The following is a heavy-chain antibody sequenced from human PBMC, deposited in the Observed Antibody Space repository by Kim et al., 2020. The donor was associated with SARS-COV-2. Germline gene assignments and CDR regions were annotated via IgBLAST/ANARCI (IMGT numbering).Heavy chain of an antibody. CDR2: IYYSGST. CDR3: ARHGRGSVPPGS. J-gene: IGHJ5*02. V-gene: IGHV4-59*08. CDR1: GGSITYYY. D-gene: IGHD2-15*01. Sequence: SETLSLTCTVSGGSITYYYWSWIRQPPGKGLEWIGNIYYSGSTNYNPSLKSRVTISLDTSKNQFSLKLSSVTAADTAVYYCARHGRGSVPPGSWGQGTLVTVSS.